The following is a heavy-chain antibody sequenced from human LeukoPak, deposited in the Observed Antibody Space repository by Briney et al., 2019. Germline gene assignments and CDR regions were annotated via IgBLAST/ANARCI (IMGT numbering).Heavy chain of an antibody. J-gene: IGHJ4*02. V-gene: IGHV3-21*01. D-gene: IGHD3-22*01. CDR1: GIAFRSFT. CDR2: ITPTSTST. Sequence: GGSLRLSCAASGIAFRSFTMHWVRQAPGKGLEWVSSITPTSTSTVYADSVKGRFTISRDNAKNSLYLQMNSLRAEDTAVYHCAAVYYDSSAYGDLDSWGQGTPVTVSS. CDR3: AAVYYDSSAYGDLDS.